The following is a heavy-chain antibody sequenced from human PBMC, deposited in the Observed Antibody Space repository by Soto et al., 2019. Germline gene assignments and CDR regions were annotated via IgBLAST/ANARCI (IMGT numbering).Heavy chain of an antibody. CDR1: GYTFTGYY. CDR2: INPNSGGT. CDR3: ARDKYGSRDAGYIQH. V-gene: IGHV1-2*04. Sequence: GVSVKVSCKASGYTFTGYYMHWVRQAPGQGLEWMGWINPNSGGTNYAQKFQGWVTMTRDTSISTAYMELSRLRSDDTAVYYCARDKYGSRDAGYIQHWGQGTLVTVSS. J-gene: IGHJ1*01. D-gene: IGHD6-13*01.